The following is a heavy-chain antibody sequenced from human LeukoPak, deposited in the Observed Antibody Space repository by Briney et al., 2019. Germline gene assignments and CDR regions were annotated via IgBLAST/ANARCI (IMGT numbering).Heavy chain of an antibody. CDR3: ARHVVYDYYDSSGYYYNFDY. V-gene: IGHV4-34*01. Sequence: SETLSLTCAVYGGSFSGYYWSWIRQPPGKGLEWIGEINHSGSTNYNPSLKSRVTISVDTSKNQFSLKLSSVTAADTAVYYCARHVVYDYYDSSGYYYNFDYWGQGTLVTVSS. D-gene: IGHD3-22*01. CDR1: GGSFSGYY. CDR2: INHSGST. J-gene: IGHJ4*02.